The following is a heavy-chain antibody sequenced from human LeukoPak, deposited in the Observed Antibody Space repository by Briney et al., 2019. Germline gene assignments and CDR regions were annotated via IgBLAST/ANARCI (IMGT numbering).Heavy chain of an antibody. V-gene: IGHV3-23*01. CDR2: ISGSGGST. CDR1: GFTFSSYA. J-gene: IGHJ6*02. Sequence: GGALRLSCAASGFTFSSYAMSWVRQAPGKGLEWVSLISGSGGSTYYADSVKGRFTISRDNSKNTLHLQMNSLRVEDTAVYYCAKGNIAARQDIMDVWGQGTTVTVSS. D-gene: IGHD6-6*01. CDR3: AKGNIAARQDIMDV.